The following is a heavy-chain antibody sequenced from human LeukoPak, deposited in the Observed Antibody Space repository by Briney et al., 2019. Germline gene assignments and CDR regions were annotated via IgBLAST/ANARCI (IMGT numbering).Heavy chain of an antibody. CDR2: MNPNSGNT. CDR3: ARGLSSSGYYYGMDV. Sequence: ASLKVSSKASGYTFTTSDINWVRQATGHGLEWMGWMNPNSGNTGYAQKFQGRVTMTRNTSISTAYMELSSLRSEDTAVYYCARGLSSSGYYYGMDVWGQGTTVTVSS. V-gene: IGHV1-8*01. D-gene: IGHD6-6*01. CDR1: GYTFTTSD. J-gene: IGHJ6*02.